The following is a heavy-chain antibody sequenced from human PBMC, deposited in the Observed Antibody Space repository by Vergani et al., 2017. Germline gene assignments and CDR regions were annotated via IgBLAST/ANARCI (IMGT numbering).Heavy chain of an antibody. V-gene: IGHV1-2*02. CDR1: GNKGKGYY. J-gene: IGHJ4*02. CDR3: ARGGIAAPSDY. Sequence: QWPRGQHGAELNKPPASVKVSCQSEGNKGKGYYSKGVRQAPVQGLEWMGWINPNSGGTTYAQKFQGRVTLTRDTSISTAYMELSRLRSDDTAVYYCARGGIAAPSDYWGQGTLVTVSS. CDR2: INPNSGGT. D-gene: IGHD6-25*01.